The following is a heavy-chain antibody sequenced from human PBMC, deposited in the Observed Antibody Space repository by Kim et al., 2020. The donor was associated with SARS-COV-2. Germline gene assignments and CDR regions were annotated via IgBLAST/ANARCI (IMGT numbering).Heavy chain of an antibody. V-gene: IGHV3-48*03. D-gene: IGHD3-10*01. CDR2: ISSSGTSI. CDR3: VRVQPTGSPEGQAFHY. J-gene: IGHJ4*02. Sequence: GGSLRLSCAASGFTFSSFEMNWVRQGPGKGLEWVAYISSSGTSIYYADSVRGRFTISRDSAKNSLFLQMNSLGAEDSAVYYCVRVQPTGSPEGQAFHYWGLGTLVTVSS. CDR1: GFTFSSFE.